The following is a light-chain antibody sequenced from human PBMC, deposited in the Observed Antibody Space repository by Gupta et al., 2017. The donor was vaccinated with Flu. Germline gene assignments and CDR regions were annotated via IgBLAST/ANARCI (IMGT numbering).Light chain of an antibody. Sequence: QLVLTQSPSASASLGASVQLTCRLTSGPSSYAIAWHQQQPEKGPRCLMKLNSDGNYIKGDGIPDRFSGSSSGTERYLTISSLQSEDEADYYCQTWDTGIRVFGGGTKLTVL. CDR3: QTWDTGIRV. CDR1: SGPSSYA. V-gene: IGLV4-69*01. CDR2: LNSDGNY. J-gene: IGLJ3*02.